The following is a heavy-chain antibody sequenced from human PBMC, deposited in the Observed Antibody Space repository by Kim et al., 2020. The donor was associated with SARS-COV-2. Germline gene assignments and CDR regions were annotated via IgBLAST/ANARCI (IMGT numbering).Heavy chain of an antibody. CDR2: ISGSGGST. J-gene: IGHJ6*03. Sequence: GGSLRLSCAASGFTFSSYAMSWVRQAPGKGLEWVSAISGSGGSTYYADSVKGRLTISRDNSKNTLYLQMNSLRAEDTAVYYCAKDLGITIFGVGRLTVSAMDVWGKGTTVTVSS. V-gene: IGHV3-23*01. CDR3: AKDLGITIFGVGRLTVSAMDV. D-gene: IGHD3-3*01. CDR1: GFTFSSYA.